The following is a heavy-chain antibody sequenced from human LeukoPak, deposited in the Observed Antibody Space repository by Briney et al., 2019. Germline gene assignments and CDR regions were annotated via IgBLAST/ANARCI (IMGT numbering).Heavy chain of an antibody. D-gene: IGHD2-15*01. CDR1: GFTFSSYW. V-gene: IGHV3-74*01. Sequence: GGSLRLSCAASGFTFSSYWMHWVRQAPGKGLVWVSRINSDGSATSYADSVMVRFTISRDSAKNTLYLQMNSLRPEDTAVYYCARGNKWSFDSWGQGALVTVSS. J-gene: IGHJ4*02. CDR3: ARGNKWSFDS. CDR2: INSDGSAT.